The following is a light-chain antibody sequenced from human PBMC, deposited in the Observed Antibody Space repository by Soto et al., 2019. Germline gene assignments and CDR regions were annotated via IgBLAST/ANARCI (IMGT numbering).Light chain of an antibody. J-gene: IGKJ3*01. CDR3: QQYNIWPFT. CDR1: LSVNSN. CDR2: RAS. V-gene: IGKV3-15*01. Sequence: VMTQSPATMSVSPRERATLSCRASLSVNSNLAWCQQKPGQPPRLLIYRASTRDIGVPTRFSGSGSGTEFTFTIGSLRPEDFEIYYCQQYNIWPFTFGPGTKVEIK.